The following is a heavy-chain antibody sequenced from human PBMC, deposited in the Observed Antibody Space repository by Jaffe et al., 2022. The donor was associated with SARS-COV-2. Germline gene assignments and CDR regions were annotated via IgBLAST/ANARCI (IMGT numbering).Heavy chain of an antibody. D-gene: IGHD3-10*01. CDR2: ISGGGGDA. J-gene: IGHJ4*02. CDR3: AKDGGYGSGSYYPDY. CDR1: GFTFNNYA. Sequence: EVQLLESGGGLVQPGGSLRLSCAASGFTFNNYAMSWVRQAPGKGLEWVSAISGGGGDAYYADSVKGRFTISRDNSKSTLYLRMNSLRAEDTAVYYCAKDGGYGSGSYYPDYWGQGTLVTVSS. V-gene: IGHV3-23*01.